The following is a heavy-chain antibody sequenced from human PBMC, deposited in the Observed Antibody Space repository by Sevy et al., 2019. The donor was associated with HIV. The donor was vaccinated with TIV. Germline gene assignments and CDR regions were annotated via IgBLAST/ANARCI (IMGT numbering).Heavy chain of an antibody. Sequence: GGSLRLSCIGSGFSFSYYGIHWVRQAPGKGLDWVALISHDGINEYYADSVKGRFTISRDNSKNSLYLQMHSLKGGDTALYYCVRVLWDVLVVPAATPSPWLDSWGQGTLVTVSS. V-gene: IGHV3-30*03. CDR3: VRVLWDVLVVPAATPSPWLDS. CDR1: GFSFSYYG. D-gene: IGHD3-16*02. J-gene: IGHJ5*01. CDR2: ISHDGINE.